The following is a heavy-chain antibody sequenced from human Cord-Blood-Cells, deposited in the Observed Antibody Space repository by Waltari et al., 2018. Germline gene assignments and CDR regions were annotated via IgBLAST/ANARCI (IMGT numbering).Heavy chain of an antibody. J-gene: IGHJ4*02. CDR3: ARSLLLHSSGYDFDY. Sequence: QLQLQESGPGLVKPSETLSLTCTVSGGSISSSSYYWGWIRQPPGKGLEWIGSIYYSGSTYYNPPLKSRVTISVETSKNQFSLKLSSVTAADTAVYYCARSLLLHSSGYDFDYWGQGTLVTVSS. CDR1: GGSISSSSYY. V-gene: IGHV4-39*01. D-gene: IGHD3-22*01. CDR2: IYYSGST.